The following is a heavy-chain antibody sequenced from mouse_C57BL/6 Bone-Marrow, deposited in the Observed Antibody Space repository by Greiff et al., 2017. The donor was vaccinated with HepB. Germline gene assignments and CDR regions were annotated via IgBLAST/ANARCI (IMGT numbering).Heavy chain of an antibody. CDR2: IYPRSGNT. CDR3: ARFRNGSSYGFAY. Sequence: VQLQQSGAELARPGASVKLSCKASGYTFTSYGISWVKQRTGQGLEWIGEIYPRSGNTYYNEKFKGKATLTADKSSSTAYVELRSLTSEDSAVYFCARFRNGSSYGFAYWGQGTLVTVSA. V-gene: IGHV1-81*01. J-gene: IGHJ3*01. CDR1: GYTFTSYG. D-gene: IGHD1-1*01.